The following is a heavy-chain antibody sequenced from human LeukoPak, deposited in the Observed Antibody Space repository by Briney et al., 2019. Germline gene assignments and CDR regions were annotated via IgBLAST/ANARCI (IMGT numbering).Heavy chain of an antibody. D-gene: IGHD2-2*01. V-gene: IGHV3-23*01. CDR2: ISGSGAST. CDR1: GFTLWSYA. J-gene: IGHJ4*02. CDR3: ARDTPAFPYCFDY. Sequence: GGSLRLSCAASGFTLWSYAMSWVRQAPGKGLEWVSAISGSGASTYYADSVKGRFTISRDNSKNTLYLQMSSLRAEDTAVYYCARDTPAFPYCFDYWGQGTLVSVSS.